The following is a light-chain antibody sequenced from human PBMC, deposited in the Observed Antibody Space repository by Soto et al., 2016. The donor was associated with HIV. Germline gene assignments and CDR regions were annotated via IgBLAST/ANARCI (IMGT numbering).Light chain of an antibody. CDR1: QGIRNS. J-gene: IGKJ1*01. CDR2: AAS. V-gene: IGKV1-NL1*01. Sequence: DIQMTQSPSSLSASVGDRVTITCRASQGIRNSLAWYQQKPGTAPKLLLYAASRLESGVPSRFSGSGSGTDYTLTISSLQPEDFATYYRQQYYNTPQTFGLGTRVEIK. CDR3: QQYYNTPQT.